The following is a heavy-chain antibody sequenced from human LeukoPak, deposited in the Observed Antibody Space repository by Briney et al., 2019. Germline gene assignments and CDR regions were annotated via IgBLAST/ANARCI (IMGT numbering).Heavy chain of an antibody. J-gene: IGHJ3*02. Sequence: SETLSLTCTVTGGSISSYYWSWIRQPAGKGLEWIGRIYTSGSTNYNPSLKSRVTMSVDTSKNQFSLKLSSVTAADTAVYYCAREGKGSDGYNWTFDIWGQGTMVTVSS. CDR1: GGSISSYY. CDR2: IYTSGST. CDR3: AREGKGSDGYNWTFDI. V-gene: IGHV4-4*07. D-gene: IGHD5-24*01.